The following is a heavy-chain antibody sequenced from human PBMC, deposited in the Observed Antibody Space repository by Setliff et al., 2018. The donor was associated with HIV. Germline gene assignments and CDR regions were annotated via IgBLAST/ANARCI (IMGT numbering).Heavy chain of an antibody. CDR2: IYYSGST. CDR1: GGSISSSSYY. J-gene: IGHJ6*03. CDR3: ARVHRRQLAHYYYYYMDV. D-gene: IGHD6-6*01. V-gene: IGHV4-61*05. Sequence: PSETLSLTCTVSGGSISSSSYYWGWIRQPPGKGLEWIGYIYYSGSTNYNPSLKSRVTISVDTSKNQFSLKLSSVTAADTAVYYCARVHRRQLAHYYYYYMDVWGKGTTVTVSS.